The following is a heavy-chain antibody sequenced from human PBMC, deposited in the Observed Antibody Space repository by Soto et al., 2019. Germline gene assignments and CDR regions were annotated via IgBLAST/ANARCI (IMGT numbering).Heavy chain of an antibody. V-gene: IGHV1-18*01. J-gene: IGHJ1*01. Sequence: ASVKVSCKASGYTFTSYGISWVRQAPGQGLEWMGWISAHNGNTNYAQKLQGRVTMTTDTSTSTAYMELRSLRSDDTAVYYCARDQLGSSTFYFQHWGQGTLVTVSS. CDR3: ARDQLGSSTFYFQH. D-gene: IGHD6-6*01. CDR1: GYTFTSYG. CDR2: ISAHNGNT.